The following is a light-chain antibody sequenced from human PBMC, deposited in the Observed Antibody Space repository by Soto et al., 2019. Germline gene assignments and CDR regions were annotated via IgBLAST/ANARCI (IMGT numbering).Light chain of an antibody. CDR2: EVS. Sequence: QSALTQPASVSGSPGQSITISCTGTSSDVGGYNYVSWYQQHPGKAPKLMIYEVSNRPSGVSNRFSGSKSGNTASLTISGLQAEDEAEYYCSSYTSSSTSHVVFGGGTKLTVL. CDR1: SSDVGGYNY. CDR3: SSYTSSSTSHVV. J-gene: IGLJ2*01. V-gene: IGLV2-14*01.